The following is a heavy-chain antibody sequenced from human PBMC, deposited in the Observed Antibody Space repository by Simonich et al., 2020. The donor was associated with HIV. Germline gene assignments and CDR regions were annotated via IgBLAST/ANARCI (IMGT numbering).Heavy chain of an antibody. CDR1: GGSFSGYY. Sequence: QVQLQQWGAGLLKPSETLSLTCAVYGGSFSGYYWSWIRQPPGKGLEWIGEINHSGSTNYNQSLKGRVTISVATSKNQFSLKLSSVTAADTAVYYCASPRMVAARPFDYWGQGTLVTVSS. V-gene: IGHV4-34*01. D-gene: IGHD6-6*01. CDR2: INHSGST. CDR3: ASPRMVAARPFDY. J-gene: IGHJ4*02.